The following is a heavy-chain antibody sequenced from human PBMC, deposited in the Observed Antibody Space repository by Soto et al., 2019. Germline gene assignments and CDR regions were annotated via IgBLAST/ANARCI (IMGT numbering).Heavy chain of an antibody. CDR3: TRRFSADCSGGSCYSDY. Sequence: GGSLRLSCAASGFTFSGSAMHWVRQASGKGLEWVGRIRSKANSYATAYAASVKGRFTISRDDSKNTAYLQMNSLKTEDTAVYYCTRRFSADCSGGSCYSDYWVQGTLVTVSS. D-gene: IGHD2-15*01. CDR1: GFTFSGSA. J-gene: IGHJ4*02. V-gene: IGHV3-73*01. CDR2: IRSKANSYAT.